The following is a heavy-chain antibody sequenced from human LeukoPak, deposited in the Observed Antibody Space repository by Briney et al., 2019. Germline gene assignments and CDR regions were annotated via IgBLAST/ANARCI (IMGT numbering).Heavy chain of an antibody. Sequence: GGSLRLSCAVSGFSVSNNYMSWVRQAPGKGLEWVSYISSSSSTIYYADSVKGRFTISRDNAKNSLYLQMNSLRAEDTAVYYCARDGCSSTSCYADAFDIWGQGTTVTVSS. D-gene: IGHD2-2*01. CDR3: ARDGCSSTSCYADAFDI. J-gene: IGHJ3*02. CDR1: GFSVSNNY. V-gene: IGHV3-48*01. CDR2: ISSSSSTI.